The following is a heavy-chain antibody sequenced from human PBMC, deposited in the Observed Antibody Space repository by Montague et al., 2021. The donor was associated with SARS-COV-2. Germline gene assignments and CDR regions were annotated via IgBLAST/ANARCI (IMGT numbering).Heavy chain of an antibody. Sequence: SDTLSLTCTLSGGSITRNYYWGWIRQPPGKGLEWVGNIYYSGTTFINPSLESRVTISVDASKNQFSLNLTSVTAADTAVYYCARPLVRGVPKAFDIWGQGALVIVSS. V-gene: IGHV4-39*01. D-gene: IGHD3-10*01. CDR1: GGSITRNYY. CDR2: IYYSGTT. CDR3: ARPLVRGVPKAFDI. J-gene: IGHJ3*02.